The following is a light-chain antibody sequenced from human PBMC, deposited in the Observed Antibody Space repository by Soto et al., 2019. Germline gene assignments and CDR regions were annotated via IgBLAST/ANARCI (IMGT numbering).Light chain of an antibody. Sequence: TVMTQSPATLSVSPGERATLSGTASQSVYSSVAWYHQKPGQAPRLLIYGASTRATGIPARFSGRGSGTEFTLTITSMNYAYCAVYYCQQYNSWTLTFGGGTNVYI. CDR3: QQYNSWTLT. J-gene: IGKJ4*01. CDR2: GAS. V-gene: IGKV3-15*01. CDR1: QSVYSS.